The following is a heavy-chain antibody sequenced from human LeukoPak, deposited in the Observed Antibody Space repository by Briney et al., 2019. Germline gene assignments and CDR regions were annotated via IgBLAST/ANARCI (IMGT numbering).Heavy chain of an antibody. D-gene: IGHD6-13*01. V-gene: IGHV1-18*01. CDR2: ISAYNGDT. J-gene: IGHJ4*02. Sequence: PWASVKVSCKASGYTFTAYGIHWVRQAPGQGLEWMGWISAYNGDTNYAQKLQGRVTMTTDTSTSTAYLEVRSLRSDDTAVYYCARGGRGAAAVLAWDYWGQGTLVTVSS. CDR1: GYTFTAYG. CDR3: ARGGRGAAAVLAWDY.